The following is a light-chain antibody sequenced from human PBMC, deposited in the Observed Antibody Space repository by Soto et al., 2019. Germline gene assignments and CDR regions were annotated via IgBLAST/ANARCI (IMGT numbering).Light chain of an antibody. CDR3: CSYAGSYPPHYV. V-gene: IGLV2-11*01. J-gene: IGLJ1*01. CDR1: SSDVGGYNY. CDR2: DVS. Sequence: QSVLTQPRSVSGSPGQSVTISCTGTSSDVGGYNYVSWYQQHPGKAPKLMIYDVSKRPSGVPDRFSGSKSGNTASLTISGLQAEDEADYYCCSYAGSYPPHYVFGTGTKVTVL.